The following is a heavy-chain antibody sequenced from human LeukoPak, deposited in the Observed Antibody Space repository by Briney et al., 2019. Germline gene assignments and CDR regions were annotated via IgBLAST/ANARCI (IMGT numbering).Heavy chain of an antibody. V-gene: IGHV3-23*01. J-gene: IGHJ4*02. CDR3: ARGTGYNTGRSVDY. CDR1: GFTFSSYS. D-gene: IGHD6-25*01. CDR2: ISGGGGST. Sequence: GGSLRLSCTASGFTFSSYSMTWVRQAPGKGLEWVSAISGGGGSTYYADSVKGRFTISRDNSKNTLYLQMNSLRAEDTAVYYCARGTGYNTGRSVDYWGQGTLVTVSS.